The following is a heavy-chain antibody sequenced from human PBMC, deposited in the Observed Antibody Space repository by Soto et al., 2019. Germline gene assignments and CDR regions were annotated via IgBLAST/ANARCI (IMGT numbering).Heavy chain of an antibody. D-gene: IGHD3-9*01. CDR1: GYSFNDYY. CDR3: ARMTTLTGFERFQD. Sequence: QVQLVQSGGEVRKPGASVKLSCKASGYSFNDYYIHWVRQGPGQALEWIGTINSSGGSTTYAERFQDRLTLTRDKSTRTVYMELSSLSSVDTANYYCARMTTLTGFERFQDWGQGTLVSVSS. J-gene: IGHJ1*01. V-gene: IGHV1-46*02. CDR2: INSSGGST.